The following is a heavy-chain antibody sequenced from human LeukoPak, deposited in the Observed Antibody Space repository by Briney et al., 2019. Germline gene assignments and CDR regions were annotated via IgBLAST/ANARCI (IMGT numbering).Heavy chain of an antibody. CDR1: GGSISSGGYY. V-gene: IGHV4-31*03. J-gene: IGHJ6*02. CDR3: ARDHHVTTYYYGMDV. Sequence: PSQTLSLTCTVSGGSISSGGYYWSWIRQYPGKGLEWIGYIYYSGSTYYNPSLKSRVTISVDTSKNQFSLKLSSVTAADTAVYYCARDHHVTTYYYGMDVWGQGTTVTVSS. CDR2: IYYSGST. D-gene: IGHD4-17*01.